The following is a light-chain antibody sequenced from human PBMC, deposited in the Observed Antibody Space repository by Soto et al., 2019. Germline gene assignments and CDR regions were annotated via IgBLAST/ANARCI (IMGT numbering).Light chain of an antibody. V-gene: IGKV1-5*03. CDR1: QSVNCR. J-gene: IGKJ1*01. CDR2: EAS. CDR3: QHYGTYTPMWT. Sequence: DIQLAQSPSTLSASVGDRVTITCRATQSVNCRAWYQQKPGTAAKLLIFEASRSESGVPSRFSGSGSGTEFTLTISTLQPDELGTYDCQHYGTYTPMWTFGQGTRVDVK.